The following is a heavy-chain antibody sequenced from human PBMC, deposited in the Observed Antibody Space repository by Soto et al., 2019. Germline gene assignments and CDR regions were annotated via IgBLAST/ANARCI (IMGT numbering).Heavy chain of an antibody. V-gene: IGHV3-30*18. J-gene: IGHJ4*02. CDR3: AKDRGVTSLYYFDY. CDR2: ISYDGSNK. CDR1: GFTFSSYG. Sequence: PGGSLRLSCAASGFTFSSYGMHCVRQAPGKGLEWVAVISYDGSNKYYADSVKGRFTISRDNSKNTLYLQMNSLRAEDTAVYYCAKDRGVTSLYYFDYWGQGTLVTVSS. D-gene: IGHD4-17*01.